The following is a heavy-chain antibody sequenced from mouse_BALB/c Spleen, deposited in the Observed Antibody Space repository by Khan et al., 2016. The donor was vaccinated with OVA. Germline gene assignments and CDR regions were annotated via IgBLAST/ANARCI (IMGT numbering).Heavy chain of an antibody. CDR2: IGRGGSYT. CDR3: ARHPHDAMDY. V-gene: IGHV5-9*02. CDR1: GFAFSSYD. J-gene: IGHJ4*01. Sequence: EVELVESGGGLVKPGGSLKLSCAASGFAFSSYDMSWVRQTPEKRLEWVATIGRGGSYTYYPDSVQGRFPISSANAWNTLYLHMSSLRDEDTALYYCARHPHDAMDYWGQGTSVTVAS.